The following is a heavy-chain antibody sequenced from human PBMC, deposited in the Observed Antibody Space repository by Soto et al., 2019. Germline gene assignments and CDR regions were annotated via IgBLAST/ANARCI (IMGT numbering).Heavy chain of an antibody. V-gene: IGHV3-48*03. Sequence: GGSLRLSCAASGFTFSSYAMNWVRQAPGKGLEWVSSISSSGSTIYYADSVKGRFTISRDNAKNTLYLQMNSLRAEDTAVYYCPSDFGSGYIYYYSMEVWSQGTPVTVSS. CDR1: GFTFSSYA. D-gene: IGHD3-3*01. CDR2: ISSSGSTI. J-gene: IGHJ6*02. CDR3: PSDFGSGYIYYYSMEV.